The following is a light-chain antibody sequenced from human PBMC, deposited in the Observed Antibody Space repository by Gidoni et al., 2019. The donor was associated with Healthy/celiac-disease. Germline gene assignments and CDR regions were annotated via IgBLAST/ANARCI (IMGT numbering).Light chain of an antibody. CDR2: GAS. Sequence: EIVLTRSLCTLSLSPGERATLSCRVSQSVSSSYLAWYQQKPGQAPRLLIYGASSRATGIPDRFSGSGSGTDFTLTISRLEPEDFAVYYCQQYGSSPPLTFGGGTKVEIK. CDR1: QSVSSSY. J-gene: IGKJ4*01. V-gene: IGKV3-20*01. CDR3: QQYGSSPPLT.